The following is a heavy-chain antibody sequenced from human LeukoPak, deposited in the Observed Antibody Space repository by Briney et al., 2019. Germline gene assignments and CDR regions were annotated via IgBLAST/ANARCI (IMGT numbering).Heavy chain of an antibody. CDR2: ISSSSSYI. J-gene: IGHJ4*02. Sequence: GGSLRLSCAASGFTFSNYNMNWVRQAPGKGLECVSSISSSSSYIYYADSVKGRFTISSDNAKNSLYLQMNSLRAEDTAVYYCARDACSTTNCYLAYWGQGTLVTVSS. D-gene: IGHD2-2*01. V-gene: IGHV3-21*01. CDR3: ARDACSTTNCYLAY. CDR1: GFTFSNYN.